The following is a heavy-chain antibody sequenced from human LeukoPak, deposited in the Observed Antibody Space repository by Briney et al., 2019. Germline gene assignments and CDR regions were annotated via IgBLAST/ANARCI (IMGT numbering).Heavy chain of an antibody. Sequence: PGGSLRLSCAASGFTFSSYGMHWVRQAPGKGLEWVSSISSSSSYIYYADSVKGRFTISRDNDKNSLYLQMNSLRAEDTAVYYCAELGITMIGGVWGKGTTVTISS. D-gene: IGHD3-10*02. CDR3: AELGITMIGGV. CDR2: ISSSSSYI. V-gene: IGHV3-21*01. J-gene: IGHJ6*04. CDR1: GFTFSSYG.